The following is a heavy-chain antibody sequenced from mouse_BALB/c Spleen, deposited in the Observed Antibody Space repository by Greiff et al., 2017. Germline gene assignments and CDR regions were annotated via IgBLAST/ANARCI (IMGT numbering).Heavy chain of an antibody. CDR3: ARGYGNYYAMDY. V-gene: IGHV5-9-4*01. Sequence: EVQLVESGGGLVKPGGSLKLSCAASGFTFSSYAMSWVRQSPEKRLEWVAEISSGGSYTYYPDTGTGRFTISRDNAKNTLYLEMSSLRSEDTAMYYCARGYGNYYAMDYWGQGTSVTVSS. CDR1: GFTFSSYA. J-gene: IGHJ4*01. CDR2: ISSGGSYT. D-gene: IGHD2-1*01.